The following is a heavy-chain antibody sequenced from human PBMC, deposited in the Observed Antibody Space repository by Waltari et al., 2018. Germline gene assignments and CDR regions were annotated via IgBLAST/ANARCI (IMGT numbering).Heavy chain of an antibody. D-gene: IGHD2-2*01. CDR3: ARESAFSTSWYPGFDP. J-gene: IGHJ5*02. CDR2: INPNSGDT. CDR1: GYSLTADY. V-gene: IGHV1-2*06. Sequence: QVELVQSGAEVREPGASVKVSCKASGYSLTADYMHWVRQAPGLGLEWMGRINPNSGDTNSAPKFQGRVTLTRDTSVNTAFLELRSLTSDDTAVYFCARESAFSTSWYPGFDPWGQGTLVTVAS.